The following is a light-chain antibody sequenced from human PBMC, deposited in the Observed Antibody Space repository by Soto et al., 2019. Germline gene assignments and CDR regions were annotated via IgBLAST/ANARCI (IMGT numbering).Light chain of an antibody. CDR2: EVH. J-gene: IGLJ3*02. CDR1: SSDVGGYNY. CDR3: SSYGGNDWV. Sequence: QSVLTQPPSASVSPGQSVTFSCTGTSSDVGGYNYVSWYQQHPGKAPKLIIYEVHKRPSGVPDRFSGSKSGNTASLTVSGLQAEDEADYHCSSYGGNDWVFGGGTQLTVL. V-gene: IGLV2-8*01.